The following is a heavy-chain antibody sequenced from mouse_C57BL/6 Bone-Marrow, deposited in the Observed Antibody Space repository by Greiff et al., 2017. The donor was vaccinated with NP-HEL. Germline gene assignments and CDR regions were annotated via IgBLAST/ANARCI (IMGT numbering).Heavy chain of an antibody. CDR1: GYSFTSYY. J-gene: IGHJ2*01. V-gene: IGHV1-66*01. CDR2: IYPGSGNT. Sequence: VQLQQSGPELVKPGASVKISCKASGYSFTSYYIHWVKQRPGQGLEWIGWIYPGSGNTKYNEKFKGKATLTADTSSSTAYMQLSSLTSEDSAVDYCASYGYGSSYVYFDYWGQGTTLTVSS. D-gene: IGHD1-1*01. CDR3: ASYGYGSSYVYFDY.